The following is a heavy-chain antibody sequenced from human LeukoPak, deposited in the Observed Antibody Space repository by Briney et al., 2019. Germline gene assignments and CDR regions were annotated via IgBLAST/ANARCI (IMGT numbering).Heavy chain of an antibody. Sequence: SETLSLTCSVSGDSVSRSDSYWDWIRQPPGKGLEWIGEINHSGSTNYNPSLKSRVTISVDTSKNQFSLKLSSVTAADTAVYYCARGRVCSGGSCYRYYYYYYMDVWGKGTTVTVSS. J-gene: IGHJ6*03. V-gene: IGHV4-39*07. D-gene: IGHD2-15*01. CDR3: ARGRVCSGGSCYRYYYYYYMDV. CDR1: GDSVSRSDSY. CDR2: INHSGST.